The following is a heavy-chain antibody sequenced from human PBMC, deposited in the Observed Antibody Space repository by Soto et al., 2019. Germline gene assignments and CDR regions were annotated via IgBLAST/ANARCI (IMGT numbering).Heavy chain of an antibody. CDR1: GFTFTNHW. J-gene: IGHJ6*02. CDR3: ASGLQYPYGMDV. V-gene: IGHV3-74*01. CDR2: INSDGSST. D-gene: IGHD4-4*01. Sequence: EVQLVESGGGLVQPGGSLRLSCAASGFTFTNHWIHWVRQAPGKGLVWVSRINSDGSSTNFAGSVKGRFTISRDNAKNTVYLQMTSLRVEATAVYYCASGLQYPYGMDVWGQGTTVTVSS.